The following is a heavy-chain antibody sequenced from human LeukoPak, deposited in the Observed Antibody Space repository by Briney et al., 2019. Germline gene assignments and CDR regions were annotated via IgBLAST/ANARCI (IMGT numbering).Heavy chain of an antibody. Sequence: ASVKVSCKASGGTFTSYDVNWVRQATGQGLEWMGWMNPNSGNTGYAQKFQGRVTITRNTSISTAYMELSSLRSEDTAVYYCARGVAYDFWSGYYPRPYYFDYWGQGTLVTVSS. CDR3: ARGVAYDFWSGYYPRPYYFDY. J-gene: IGHJ4*02. V-gene: IGHV1-8*03. D-gene: IGHD3-3*01. CDR1: GGTFTSYD. CDR2: MNPNSGNT.